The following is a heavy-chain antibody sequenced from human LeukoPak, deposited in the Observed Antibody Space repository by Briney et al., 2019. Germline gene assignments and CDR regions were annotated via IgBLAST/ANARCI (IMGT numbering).Heavy chain of an antibody. CDR1: GNYW. D-gene: IGHD1-26*01. CDR2: IQQDGSEK. CDR3: ARGSWWELLSVNAFDI. J-gene: IGHJ3*02. V-gene: IGHV3-7*03. Sequence: PGGSLRLSCAASGNYWMHWVRQAPGKGLEWVANIQQDGSEKYYVDSVKGRFTISRDNAKNSLYLQMNSLRAEDTAVYYCARGSWWELLSVNAFDIWGQGTMVTVSS.